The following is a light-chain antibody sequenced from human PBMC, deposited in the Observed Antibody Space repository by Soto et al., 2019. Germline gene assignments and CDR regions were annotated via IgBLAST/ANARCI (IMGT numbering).Light chain of an antibody. Sequence: QSALTQPPSASGSPGQSVTISCTGTSSDVGGYNYVSWYQQHPGKAPKLMIYEVSKRPSGVPDRFSGSKSGNTASLTVSGLQGEDEADYYCSSYAGSKDVVFGGGTKLTVL. V-gene: IGLV2-8*01. CDR1: SSDVGGYNY. CDR3: SSYAGSKDVV. J-gene: IGLJ2*01. CDR2: EVS.